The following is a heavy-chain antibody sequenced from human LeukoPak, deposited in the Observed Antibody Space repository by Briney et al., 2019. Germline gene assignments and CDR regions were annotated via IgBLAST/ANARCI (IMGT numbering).Heavy chain of an antibody. D-gene: IGHD3-10*01. CDR3: ARGRAYYYGSGRPLLDY. J-gene: IGHJ4*02. Sequence: SETLSLTCAVYGGSFCGYYWSWIRQPPGKGLEWIGEINHSGSTNYNPSLKSRVTISVDTSKNQFSLKLSSVTAADTAAYYCARGRAYYYGSGRPLLDYWGQGTLVTVSS. V-gene: IGHV4-34*01. CDR2: INHSGST. CDR1: GGSFCGYY.